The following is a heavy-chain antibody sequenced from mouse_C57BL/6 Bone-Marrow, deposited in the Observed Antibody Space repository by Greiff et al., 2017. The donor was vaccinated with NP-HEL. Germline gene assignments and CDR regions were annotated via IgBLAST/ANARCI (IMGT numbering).Heavy chain of an antibody. D-gene: IGHD1-1*01. J-gene: IGHJ1*03. CDR3: ARNGDTTPWYFDV. CDR1: GFSLTSYG. V-gene: IGHV2-2*01. CDR2: IWSGGST. Sequence: VQLQESGPGLVQPSQSLSITCTVSGFSLTSYGVHWVRQSPGKGLEWLGVIWSGGSTDYNVAFISRLSISKDNSKSQVFFKMNSLQADDTAIYYCARNGDTTPWYFDVWGTGTTVTVSS.